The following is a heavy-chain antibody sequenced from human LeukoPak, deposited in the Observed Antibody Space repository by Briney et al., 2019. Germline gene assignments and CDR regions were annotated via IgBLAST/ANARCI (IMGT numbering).Heavy chain of an antibody. CDR3: ATDPGSGSYHAFDI. V-gene: IGHV1-24*01. Sequence: ASVKVSCKVSGYTLTELSMHWVRQAPGKGLEWMGGFDPEDGETIYAQKFQGRVTMTEDTSTDTAYIELSSLRSEDTAVYYCATDPGSGSYHAFDIWGQGTMVTVSS. CDR2: FDPEDGET. J-gene: IGHJ3*02. CDR1: GYTLTELS. D-gene: IGHD3-10*01.